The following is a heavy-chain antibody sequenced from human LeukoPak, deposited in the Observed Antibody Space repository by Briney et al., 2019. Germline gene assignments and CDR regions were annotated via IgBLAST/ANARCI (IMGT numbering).Heavy chain of an antibody. CDR1: GFTFSSYA. CDR3: ARGVDSSGWYGGYYYYGMDV. Sequence: GGSLRLSCAASGFTFSSYAMHWVRQAPGKGLEWVAVISYDGSNKYYADSVKGRFTISRDNSKNTLYLQMNSLRAEDTAVYYCARGVDSSGWYGGYYYYGMDVWGQGTTVTVSS. CDR2: ISYDGSNK. J-gene: IGHJ6*02. D-gene: IGHD6-19*01. V-gene: IGHV3-30-3*01.